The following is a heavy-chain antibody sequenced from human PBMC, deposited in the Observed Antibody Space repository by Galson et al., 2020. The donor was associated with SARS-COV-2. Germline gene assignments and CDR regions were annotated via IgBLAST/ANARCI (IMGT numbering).Heavy chain of an antibody. CDR1: GFTFSDCS. CDR3: ARDRNYGDSLIYFDY. D-gene: IGHD4-17*01. J-gene: IGHJ4*02. Sequence: GGYLRLSCAASGFTFSDCSMNWVRQAPGKGLEWVSSISSGGRYISYADSVRCRLTISRDNAKNSLYLQMDSLRVEDTAIYYCARDRNYGDSLIYFDYWGQGTLVTVSS. CDR2: ISSGGRYI. V-gene: IGHV3-21*01.